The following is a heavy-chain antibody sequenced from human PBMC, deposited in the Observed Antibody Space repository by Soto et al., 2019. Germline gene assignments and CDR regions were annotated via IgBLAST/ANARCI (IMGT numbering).Heavy chain of an antibody. J-gene: IGHJ6*02. D-gene: IGHD3-10*01. CDR2: IYSGGST. V-gene: IGHV3-53*01. CDR1: GFTVSSNY. CDR3: AREGFDPVLQPLNRQSAEGGLYGMDV. Sequence: GGSLRLSCAASGFTVSSNYMSWVRQAPGKGLEWVSVIYSGGSTYYADSVKGRFTISRDNSKNTLYLQMNSLRAEDTAVYYCAREGFDPVLQPLNRQSAEGGLYGMDVWGQGTTVTVSS.